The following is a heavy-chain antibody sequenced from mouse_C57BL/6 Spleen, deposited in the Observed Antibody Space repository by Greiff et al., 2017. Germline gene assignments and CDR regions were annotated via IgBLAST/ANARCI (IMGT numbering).Heavy chain of an antibody. CDR1: GYTFTSYW. V-gene: IGHV1-53*01. Sequence: VQLKQPGTELVKPGASVKLSCKASGYTFTSYWMHWVKQRPGQGLEWVGNINPSNGGTNYNEKFKSKATLTVDKSSSTAYLQLSSLTSADSAVYYSATDYSNYVGAMDYWGQGTSVTVSA. J-gene: IGHJ4*01. CDR2: INPSNGGT. D-gene: IGHD2-5*01. CDR3: ATDYSNYVGAMDY.